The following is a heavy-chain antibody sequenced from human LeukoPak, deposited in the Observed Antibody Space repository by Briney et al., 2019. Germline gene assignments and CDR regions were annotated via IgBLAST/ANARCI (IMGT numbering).Heavy chain of an antibody. V-gene: IGHV3-23*01. CDR1: GFTFSTYA. D-gene: IGHD2-15*01. Sequence: GGSLRLSCAASGFTFSTYAMSWVRQAPGKGLEWVSVVSGTGGRTYYADSVQGRFTISRDNSKSTLCLQMNSLRAEDTAVYYCAKQLGYCSDGSCYFPYWGQGTLVTVSS. J-gene: IGHJ4*02. CDR3: AKQLGYCSDGSCYFPY. CDR2: VSGTGGRT.